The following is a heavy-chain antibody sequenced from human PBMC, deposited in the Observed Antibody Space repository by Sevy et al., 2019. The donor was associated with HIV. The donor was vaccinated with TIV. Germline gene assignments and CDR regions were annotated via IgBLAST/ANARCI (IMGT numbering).Heavy chain of an antibody. CDR2: LSDSAYNT. J-gene: IGHJ4*02. Sequence: GGSLRLSCAASGFTFSNYAMSWVRLAPGKGLEWVSDLSDSAYNTDYADSVKGRFTISRDNSKNSLYLQMNSLRAEDTAVYYCTKDEAYTVATSYYFDYWGQGTLVTVSS. CDR3: TKDEAYTVATSYYFDY. CDR1: GFTFSNYA. V-gene: IGHV3-23*01. D-gene: IGHD5-12*01.